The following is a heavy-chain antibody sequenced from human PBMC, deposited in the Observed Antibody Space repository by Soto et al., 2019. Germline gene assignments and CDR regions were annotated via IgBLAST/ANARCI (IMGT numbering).Heavy chain of an antibody. CDR3: ARGRNYYDSSGYYQHYYYYGMDL. J-gene: IGHJ6*02. CDR1: GGSFSGYY. V-gene: IGHV4-34*01. CDR2: INHSGST. Sequence: SETLSLTCAVYGGSFSGYYWSWIRQPPGKGLEWIGEINHSGSTNYNPSLKSRVTISVDTSKNQFSLKLSSVTAADTAVYYCARGRNYYDSSGYYQHYYYYGMDLSGQGTTVTVS. D-gene: IGHD3-22*01.